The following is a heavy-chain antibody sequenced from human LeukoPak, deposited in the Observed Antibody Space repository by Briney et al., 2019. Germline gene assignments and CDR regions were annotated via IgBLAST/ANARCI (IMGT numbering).Heavy chain of an antibody. D-gene: IGHD3-10*01. V-gene: IGHV1-2*02. J-gene: IGHJ2*01. CDR1: GYTFTGYY. CDR3: ARGRGTTMVRGVITNYFDL. Sequence: ASVKVSCKSSGYTFTGYYMHWVRQAPGQGLEWIGWINPNSGGTNYAQKFLGSVTMTGDTSINTAFMELSRLRSDDTTIYYCARGRGTTMVRGVITNYFDLWGRGSLVTVSS. CDR2: INPNSGGT.